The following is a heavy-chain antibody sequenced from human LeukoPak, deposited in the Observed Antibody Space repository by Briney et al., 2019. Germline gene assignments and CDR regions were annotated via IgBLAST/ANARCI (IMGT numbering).Heavy chain of an antibody. D-gene: IGHD3-9*01. V-gene: IGHV3-7*03. CDR1: GFTFSSYW. Sequence: GGSLRLSCAASGFTFSSYWMSWVRQAPGKGLEWVANIKQDGSEKYYVDSVKGRFTISRDNAKNSLYLQMNSLRAEDTAGYYCARAFYYDILTGYWDYFDYWGQGTLVTVSS. J-gene: IGHJ4*02. CDR3: ARAFYYDILTGYWDYFDY. CDR2: IKQDGSEK.